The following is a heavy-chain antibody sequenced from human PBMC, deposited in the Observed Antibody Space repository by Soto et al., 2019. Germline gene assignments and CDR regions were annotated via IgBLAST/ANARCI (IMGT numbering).Heavy chain of an antibody. Sequence: KASETLSLTCTVSGGSISSYYWSWIRQPPGKGLEWIGYIYYSGSTNYNPSLKSRVTISVDTSKNQFSLKLSSVTAADTAVYYCARVPYDILTGIGFDPWGQGTLVTVSS. V-gene: IGHV4-59*01. CDR3: ARVPYDILTGIGFDP. CDR2: IYYSGST. D-gene: IGHD3-9*01. J-gene: IGHJ5*02. CDR1: GGSISSYY.